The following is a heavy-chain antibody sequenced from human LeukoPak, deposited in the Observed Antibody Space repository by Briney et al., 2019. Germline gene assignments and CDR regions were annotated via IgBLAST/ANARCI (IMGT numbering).Heavy chain of an antibody. D-gene: IGHD2-15*01. V-gene: IGHV1-46*01. CDR2: INPSGGST. Sequence: ASVKVSCKASGYTFTGYYMHWVRQAPGQGLEWMGIINPSGGSTSYAQKFQGRVTMTRDTSTSTVYMELSSLRSEDTAVYYCARDGESPSGAYYFDYWGQGTLVTVSS. J-gene: IGHJ4*02. CDR1: GYTFTGYY. CDR3: ARDGESPSGAYYFDY.